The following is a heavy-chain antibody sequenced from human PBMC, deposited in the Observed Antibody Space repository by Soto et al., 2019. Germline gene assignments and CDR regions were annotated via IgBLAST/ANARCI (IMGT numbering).Heavy chain of an antibody. CDR1: GLSLTTSGVG. CDR2: IYWDNDK. D-gene: IGHD3-10*01. J-gene: IGHJ6*02. Sequence: QITLKESGPTLVKPTQTLTLTCTFSGLSLTTSGVGVSWIRQPPGKALEWLAVIYWDNDKRFSPSLKTRLTITRETSKTQVILTMTNMDPVDTGTYYCSQGGSGSYYGMDVWGQGTTVTVSS. V-gene: IGHV2-5*02. CDR3: SQGGSGSYYGMDV.